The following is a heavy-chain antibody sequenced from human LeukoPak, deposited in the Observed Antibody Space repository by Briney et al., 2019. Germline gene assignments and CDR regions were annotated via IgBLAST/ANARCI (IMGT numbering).Heavy chain of an antibody. V-gene: IGHV3-23*01. CDR1: GFTFSSYA. CDR2: ISGSGGST. D-gene: IGHD6-6*01. CDR3: AKDIGSIAARPGAFDI. Sequence: GGSLRLSCAASGFTFSSYAMSWVRQAPGKGLEWVSAISGSGGSTYYADSVKGRFTISRDNSKNTLYLQMNSLSAEDTAVYYCAKDIGSIAARPGAFDIWGQGTMVTVSS. J-gene: IGHJ3*02.